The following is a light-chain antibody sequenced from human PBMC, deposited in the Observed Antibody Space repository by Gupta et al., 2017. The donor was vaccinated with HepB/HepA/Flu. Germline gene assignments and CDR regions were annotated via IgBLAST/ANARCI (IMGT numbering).Light chain of an antibody. CDR1: SSNIGSNT. CDR2: SND. Sequence: QSVPTQPPSASGTPGQRITIPCSGSSSNIGSNTVNWYQQLPGTAPKLLSYSNDQRPSGVPDRFAGCKAGSSGSRRIRGLQSEEEADDDGEEWDARLNGLVFGGGTKLTVL. CDR3: EEWDARLNGLV. J-gene: IGLJ3*02. V-gene: IGLV1-44*01.